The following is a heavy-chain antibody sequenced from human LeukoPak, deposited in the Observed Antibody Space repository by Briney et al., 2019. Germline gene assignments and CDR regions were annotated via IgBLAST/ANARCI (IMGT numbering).Heavy chain of an antibody. D-gene: IGHD4-23*01. CDR2: FNHSGNI. Sequence: SETLSLTSAVYVGSFSGYYWCWIRDPPRKGVGWIGEFNHSGNINYTPSLKRRVTISVDTSKNQFSLKLSSVTAADTAVYYCARSGLRWSYYYYGMDVWGQGTTVTVAS. J-gene: IGHJ6*02. CDR1: VGSFSGYY. CDR3: ARSGLRWSYYYYGMDV. V-gene: IGHV4-34*01.